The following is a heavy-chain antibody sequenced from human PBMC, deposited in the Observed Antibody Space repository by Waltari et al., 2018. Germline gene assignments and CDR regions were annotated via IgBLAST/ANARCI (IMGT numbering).Heavy chain of an antibody. D-gene: IGHD3-22*01. CDR1: GFTFSSYA. CDR3: ARALRRTMIVVVTHDAFDI. CDR2: ISYDGSNK. Sequence: QVQLVESGGGVVQPGRSLRLSCAASGFTFSSYAMHWVRQAPGKGLEGVAVISYDGSNKYYADSVKGRFTISRDNSKNTLYLQMNSLRAEDTAVYYCARALRRTMIVVVTHDAFDIWGQGTMVTVSS. J-gene: IGHJ3*02. V-gene: IGHV3-30*01.